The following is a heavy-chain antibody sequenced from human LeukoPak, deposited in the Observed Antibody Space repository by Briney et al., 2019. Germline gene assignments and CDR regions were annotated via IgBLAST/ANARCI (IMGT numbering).Heavy chain of an antibody. J-gene: IGHJ4*02. V-gene: IGHV3-11*01. CDR1: GFTFSDYY. CDR2: ISSSGSTI. Sequence: PGGSLRLSCAASGFTFSDYYMSWIRQAPGKGLEWVSYISSSGSTIYYADSVKGRFTISRDNAKNSLYLQMNSLRAEDTAVYYCARDSVVTAPHYFDYWGQGTLVTVSS. D-gene: IGHD2-21*02. CDR3: ARDSVVTAPHYFDY.